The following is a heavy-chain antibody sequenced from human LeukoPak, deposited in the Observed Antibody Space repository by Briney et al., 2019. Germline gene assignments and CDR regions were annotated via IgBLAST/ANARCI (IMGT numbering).Heavy chain of an antibody. CDR2: IYYSGST. V-gene: IGHV4-59*08. D-gene: IGHD3-9*01. Sequence: KPSETLSLTCTVSGGSISSYYWSWIRQPPGKGLEWIGYIYYSGSTNYNPSLKSRVTISVDTSKNQFSLKLSSVTAADTAVYYCARQTSYDILTGYYIPYFDYWGQRTLVTLSS. CDR1: GGSISSYY. CDR3: ARQTSYDILTGYYIPYFDY. J-gene: IGHJ4*02.